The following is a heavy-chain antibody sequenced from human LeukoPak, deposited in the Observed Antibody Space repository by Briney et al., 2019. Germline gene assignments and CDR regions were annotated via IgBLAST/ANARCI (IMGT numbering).Heavy chain of an antibody. CDR1: GYTFTDCN. J-gene: IGHJ4*02. D-gene: IGHD3-10*01. Sequence: GASVNVSCTASGYTFTDCNMHWVRLAPRQGLELMGWINLDNGGTIYAQKFQGSVTMTRDTSISTAYMDVSSLRCDDTAVYYCARVYGSGSFYNFWGQGTLVTVSS. CDR3: ARVYGSGSFYNF. CDR2: INLDNGGT. V-gene: IGHV1-2*02.